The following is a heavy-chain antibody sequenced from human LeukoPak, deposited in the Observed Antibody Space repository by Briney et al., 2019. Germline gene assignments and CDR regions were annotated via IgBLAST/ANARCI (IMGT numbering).Heavy chain of an antibody. CDR2: INPSGGST. V-gene: IGHV1-46*01. J-gene: IGHJ6*02. CDR3: AREDVVLVDAVRYYYYGMDV. D-gene: IGHD2-8*01. Sequence: ASVKVSCKASGYNFISYYMHWVRQAPGQGLEWMGIINPSGGSTSYAQIFQDRVTMTRDTSTSTVYMELSSLKSEDTAVDYCAREDVVLVDAVRYYYYGMDVWGQGTTVTVSS. CDR1: GYNFISYY.